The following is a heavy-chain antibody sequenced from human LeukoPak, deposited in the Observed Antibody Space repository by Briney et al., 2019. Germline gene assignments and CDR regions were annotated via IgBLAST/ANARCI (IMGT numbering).Heavy chain of an antibody. CDR1: GGSMSNFY. CDR2: IYYSGST. D-gene: IGHD2-2*02. Sequence: SETLSLTCTVSGGSMSNFYWSWIRQFPGKGLEWIGYIYYSGSTKYNPSLKSRVTMSVDTSKNQFSLKLSSVTAADTAVYYCAGDIPLNAFDIWGQGTMVTVSS. CDR3: AGDIPLNAFDI. J-gene: IGHJ3*02. V-gene: IGHV4-59*12.